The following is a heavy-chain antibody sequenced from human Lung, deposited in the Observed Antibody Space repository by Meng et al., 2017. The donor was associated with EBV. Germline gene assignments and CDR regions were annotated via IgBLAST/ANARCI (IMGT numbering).Heavy chain of an antibody. CDR2: ISDYNGNT. CDR1: GYTFTSYG. CDR3: ARVRAYNWNDEGGWFDP. J-gene: IGHJ5*02. D-gene: IGHD1-20*01. Sequence: QVQLVQSVYEVMEPGASVKVSCKASGYTFTSYGISWVRQAPGQGIDWMGWISDYNGNTNYAQKLQGRVTMTTDTSTSTAYMELRSLRSDDTSVYYCARVRAYNWNDEGGWFDPWGQGTLVTVSS. V-gene: IGHV1-18*01.